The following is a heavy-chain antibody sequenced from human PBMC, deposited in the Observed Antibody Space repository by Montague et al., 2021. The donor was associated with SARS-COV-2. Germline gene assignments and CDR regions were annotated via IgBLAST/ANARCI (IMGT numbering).Heavy chain of an antibody. CDR3: ARIVGDCSSDSCYAVR. Sequence: SETLSLTSAVSGASTNSNSYYWGWIRQPPGKGLDWIGSFYYTGYTCYTPSLKSRVTISGDTSKNQFSLKLTSLTAADTAVYYCARIVGDCSSDSCYAVRWGQGTVVTVSS. CDR2: FYYTGYT. V-gene: IGHV4-39*01. J-gene: IGHJ4*02. D-gene: IGHD2-2*01. CDR1: GASTNSNSYY.